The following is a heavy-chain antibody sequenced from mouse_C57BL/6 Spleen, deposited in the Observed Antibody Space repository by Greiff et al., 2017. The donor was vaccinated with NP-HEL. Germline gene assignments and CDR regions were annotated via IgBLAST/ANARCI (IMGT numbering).Heavy chain of an antibody. CDR3: ARSRDLTTVVATDY. D-gene: IGHD1-1*01. CDR1: GYTFANYW. V-gene: IGHV1-64*01. CDR2: IHPNSGST. Sequence: QVQLQQPGAELVMPGASVKLSCKASGYTFANYWIHWVKQRPGQGLEWIGMIHPNSGSTNYNEKFKSKATLTVDKSSSTAYMQLSSLTSEDSAVYYCARSRDLTTVVATDYWGQGTTLTVSS. J-gene: IGHJ2*01.